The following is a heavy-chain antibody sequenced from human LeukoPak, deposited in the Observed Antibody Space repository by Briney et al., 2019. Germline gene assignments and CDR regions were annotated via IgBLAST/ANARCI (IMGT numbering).Heavy chain of an antibody. CDR2: IYSTGTT. V-gene: IGHV3-53*01. D-gene: IGHD1-14*01. Sequence: PGGSLRLSCAVSGFTVSSNCMSWVRQAPGKGLEWVSVIYSTGTTYYADSVKGRFTISRDNAENSLYLQMNSLRAEDTAVYYCARVGNLYYYYYMDVWGKGTTVTVSS. CDR3: ARVGNLYYYYYMDV. J-gene: IGHJ6*03. CDR1: GFTVSSNC.